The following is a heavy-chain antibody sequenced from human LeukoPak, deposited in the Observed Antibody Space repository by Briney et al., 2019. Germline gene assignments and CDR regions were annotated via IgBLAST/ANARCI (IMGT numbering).Heavy chain of an antibody. CDR3: ARDPSSFRDSYDY. CDR1: GFSFRSYW. Sequence: GGSLRLSCATSGFSFRSYWMNWIRQAPGKGLEWVANIKEDGSEKNYVDSVKGRFTISRDNAKNLLYLQMNSLRVEDTAVYYCARDPSSFRDSYDYWSQGTLVTVSS. J-gene: IGHJ4*02. CDR2: IKEDGSEK. V-gene: IGHV3-7*01.